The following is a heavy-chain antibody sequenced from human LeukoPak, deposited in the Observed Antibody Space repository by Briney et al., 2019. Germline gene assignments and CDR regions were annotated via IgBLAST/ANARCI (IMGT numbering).Heavy chain of an antibody. Sequence: SGTLSLTCSVSGDSISSNEWWSWVRQPPGKGLEGIGEVFHSGSTNFNPSLKSRVTISIDKSKNQFSLEVTSVTAADTAIYYCARDLAVAGTNYFDFWGQGVLVTVSS. CDR3: ARDLAVAGTNYFDF. CDR2: VFHSGST. D-gene: IGHD6-19*01. CDR1: GDSISSNEW. V-gene: IGHV4-4*02. J-gene: IGHJ4*02.